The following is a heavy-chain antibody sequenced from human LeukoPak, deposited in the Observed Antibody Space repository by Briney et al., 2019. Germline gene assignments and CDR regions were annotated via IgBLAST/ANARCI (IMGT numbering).Heavy chain of an antibody. Sequence: GASVKVSCKASGYTFTNYYMHWVRQAPGQRLEWMGWINAGNGNTKYSQKFQGRVTITRDTSASTAYMELSSLRSEDTAVYYCARGDVHFSSGWYYFDYWGQGTLVTVSS. CDR2: INAGNGNT. J-gene: IGHJ4*02. V-gene: IGHV1-3*01. D-gene: IGHD6-19*01. CDR3: ARGDVHFSSGWYYFDY. CDR1: GYTFTNYY.